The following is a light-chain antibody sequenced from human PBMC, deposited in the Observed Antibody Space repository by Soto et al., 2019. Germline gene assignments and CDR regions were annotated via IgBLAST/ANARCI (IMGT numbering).Light chain of an antibody. Sequence: QSALTQPPSVSGAPGQRVSISCSGSAANIGATYDVHWYQQLPGAAPKLLIFGNTNRRSGVPDRFSGSKSGTSAFLAISGLQAEDEADYYCHCYDTTVRGSVFGGGTKLTVL. CDR1: AANIGATYD. V-gene: IGLV1-40*01. J-gene: IGLJ3*02. CDR2: GNT. CDR3: HCYDTTVRGSV.